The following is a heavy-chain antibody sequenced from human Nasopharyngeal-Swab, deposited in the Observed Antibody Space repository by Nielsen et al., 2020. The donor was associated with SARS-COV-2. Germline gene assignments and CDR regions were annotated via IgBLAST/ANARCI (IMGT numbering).Heavy chain of an antibody. CDR3: AKSLGFSATFGVAFILEAFDI. J-gene: IGHJ3*02. CDR1: GFTFSNYA. D-gene: IGHD3-3*01. Sequence: GESLKISCAASGFTFSNYAMSWVRQAPGKGLEWVSGISNTGVSTYYADSVKGRFTISRDNSRNTLHLQMNSLRVEDTAVYYCAKSLGFSATFGVAFILEAFDIWGQGTMVTVSS. V-gene: IGHV3-23*01. CDR2: ISNTGVST.